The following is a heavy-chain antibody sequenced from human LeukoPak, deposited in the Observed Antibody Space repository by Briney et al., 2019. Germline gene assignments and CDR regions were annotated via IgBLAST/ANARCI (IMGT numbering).Heavy chain of an antibody. CDR2: ISAYNCYT. Sequence: GSSVNVSCKASVYTFTSHGISWVRQAPGQGLEWMGLISAYNCYTNYAQKLQGRVTMNTDTSTSTAYMEMRRLKSDVTAMYYGATTFYYDRSGYPVQVSDAFDIWGQGTMVTVSS. CDR1: VYTFTSHG. V-gene: IGHV1-18*01. D-gene: IGHD3-22*01. J-gene: IGHJ3*02. CDR3: ATTFYYDRSGYPVQVSDAFDI.